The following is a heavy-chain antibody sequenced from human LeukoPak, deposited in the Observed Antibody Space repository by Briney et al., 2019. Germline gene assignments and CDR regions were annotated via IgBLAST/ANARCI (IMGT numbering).Heavy chain of an antibody. J-gene: IGHJ3*02. Sequence: SETLSLTCSVSGGSVNSYYWSWIRQPPGKGLEWIGYIYTTGRTNYIPSLKSRVTISVDTSKNQFSLKLSSVTAADTAVYFCAKILGSGVWYGFDIWGQGTMVTVSS. CDR2: IYTTGRT. V-gene: IGHV4-4*09. D-gene: IGHD7-27*01. CDR3: AKILGSGVWYGFDI. CDR1: GGSVNSYY.